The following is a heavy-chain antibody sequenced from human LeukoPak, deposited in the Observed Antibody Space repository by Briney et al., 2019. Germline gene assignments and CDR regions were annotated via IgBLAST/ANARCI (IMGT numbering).Heavy chain of an antibody. D-gene: IGHD3-3*01. CDR3: ARDRGARFLDY. J-gene: IGHJ4*02. CDR2: IWYDGSNK. CDR1: GFTFSTYG. V-gene: IGHV3-33*01. Sequence: PGGSLRLSCAASGFTFSTYGMHWVRQAPGEGLEWVTVIWYDGSNKYYADSVKGRFTISRDNSKNTLSLEMNSLRAEDTAVYYCARDRGARFLDYWGQGTLVTVSS.